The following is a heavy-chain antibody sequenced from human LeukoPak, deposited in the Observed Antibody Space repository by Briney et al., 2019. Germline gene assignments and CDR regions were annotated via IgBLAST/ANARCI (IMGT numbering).Heavy chain of an antibody. D-gene: IGHD4-11*01. V-gene: IGHV4-34*01. CDR3: AGAYGNMLY. CDR2: INHSGST. Sequence: SETLSLTCAVYGGSFSGYYWSWIRQPPGKGLEWIGEINHSGSTNYNPSLKSRVTISVDTSKNQFSLKLSSVTAADTAVYYCAGAYGNMLYWGQGTLVTVSS. CDR1: GGSFSGYY. J-gene: IGHJ4*02.